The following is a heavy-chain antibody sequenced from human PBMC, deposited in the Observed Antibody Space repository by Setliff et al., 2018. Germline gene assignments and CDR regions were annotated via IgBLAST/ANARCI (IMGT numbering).Heavy chain of an antibody. CDR2: IYTSGST. Sequence: SETLSLTCTVSGGSINSGSYYWSWIRQSAGKGLEWIGYIYTSGSTNYNPSLKSRVTISLDTSKNQFSLKLSFVTAADTAVYYCAKVPITKVYFYMDVWGKGTTVTVSS. V-gene: IGHV4-61*09. CDR1: GGSINSGSYY. CDR3: AKVPITKVYFYMDV. D-gene: IGHD3-10*01. J-gene: IGHJ6*03.